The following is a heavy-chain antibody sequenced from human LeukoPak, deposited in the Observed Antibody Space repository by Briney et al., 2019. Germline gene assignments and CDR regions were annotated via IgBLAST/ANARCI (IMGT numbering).Heavy chain of an antibody. J-gene: IGHJ4*02. V-gene: IGHV3-33*01. CDR2: IWYDGSNI. CDR1: GISFSSHG. Sequence: PGTSLRLSCAASGISFSSHGMHWDRQAPGKGLEWVAVIWYDGSNIYYTDSVKGRFTISRDNSKNTLYLQMNSLRAEDTALYYCARARNDYDSNGFSLLDYWGQGTLVTVSS. D-gene: IGHD3-22*01. CDR3: ARARNDYDSNGFSLLDY.